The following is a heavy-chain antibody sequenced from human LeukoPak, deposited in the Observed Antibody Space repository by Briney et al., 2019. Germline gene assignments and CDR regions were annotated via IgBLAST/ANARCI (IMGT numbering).Heavy chain of an antibody. Sequence: GGSLRLSCAASGFTVSTNYMTWVRQAPGKGLEWVSVIYSGGNTYYADSVKGRFTISRDNSKNTLYLQMNSLRAEDTAVYYYARIKSGIDFWGQGTTVTVSS. CDR1: GFTVSTNY. D-gene: IGHD1-26*01. CDR3: ARIKSGIDF. V-gene: IGHV3-53*01. CDR2: IYSGGNT. J-gene: IGHJ6*02.